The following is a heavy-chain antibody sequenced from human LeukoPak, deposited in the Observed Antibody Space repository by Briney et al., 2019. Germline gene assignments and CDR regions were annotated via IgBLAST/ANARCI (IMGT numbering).Heavy chain of an antibody. Sequence: PSETLSLTCTVSGGSISTYYWSWIRQSPGKAMEWIGYIYDSGSTNYNPSLKSRVTTSLDTSKNQFSLKLRSMTAADTAVYFCARLATPLSWFDPWGQGTLVTVSS. D-gene: IGHD2-15*01. CDR3: ARLATPLSWFDP. J-gene: IGHJ5*02. CDR2: IYDSGST. CDR1: GGSISTYY. V-gene: IGHV4-59*01.